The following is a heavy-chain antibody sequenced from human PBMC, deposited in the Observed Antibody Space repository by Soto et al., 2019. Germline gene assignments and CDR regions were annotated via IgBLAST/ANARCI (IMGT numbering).Heavy chain of an antibody. CDR2: IDPSDSYT. J-gene: IGHJ4*02. CDR3: ARCAGLSCRFDY. D-gene: IGHD2-15*01. Sequence: GESLKTSCKGSGYSITNYWINWLRQMPGKGLEWRGRIDPSDSYTNYSPSFQGHVTIPVVNSISTAYLQWSSLKASDTAMYYCARCAGLSCRFDYWGQGALVTVSS. CDR1: GYSITNYW. V-gene: IGHV5-10-1*01.